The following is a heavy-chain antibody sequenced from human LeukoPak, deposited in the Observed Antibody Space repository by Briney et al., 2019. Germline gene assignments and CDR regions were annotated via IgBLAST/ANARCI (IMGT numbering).Heavy chain of an antibody. V-gene: IGHV7-4-1*02. CDR2: INTNTGNP. Sequence: GASVKVSCKASGYTFTSYAMNWVRQAPGQGLEWMGWINTNTGNPTYAQGFTGRFVFSLDTSVSTAYLQISNLKAEDTAVYYCAGNYDSSGYYYFPVGFDIWGQGTMVTVSS. CDR1: GYTFTSYA. J-gene: IGHJ3*02. D-gene: IGHD3-22*01. CDR3: AGNYDSSGYYYFPVGFDI.